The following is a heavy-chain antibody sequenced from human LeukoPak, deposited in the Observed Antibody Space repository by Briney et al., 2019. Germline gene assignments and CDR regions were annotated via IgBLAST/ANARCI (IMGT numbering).Heavy chain of an antibody. CDR1: GYTFTGYY. D-gene: IGHD3-22*01. Sequence: ASVKVSCKAPGYTFTGYYMHWVRQAPGQGLEWMGWINPNSGGTNYAQKFQGRVTMTRDTSISTAYMELSRLRSDDTAVYYCARDPTTYYYDSSGYYFDYWGQGTLVTVSS. V-gene: IGHV1-2*02. J-gene: IGHJ4*02. CDR2: INPNSGGT. CDR3: ARDPTTYYYDSSGYYFDY.